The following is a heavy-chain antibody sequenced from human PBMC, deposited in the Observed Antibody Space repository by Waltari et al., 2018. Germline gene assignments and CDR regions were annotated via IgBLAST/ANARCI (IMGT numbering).Heavy chain of an antibody. J-gene: IGHJ5*02. D-gene: IGHD2-8*01. Sequence: QVQLQESGPGLVKPSQTLSLTCTVSGGSISSGSYYWSWIRQPAGKGLEWIGYIYTSGSTNSNPSLKSRVTISVDTSKNQFSLKLSSVTAADTAVYYCARDQWGFDPWGQGTLVTVSS. CDR3: ARDQWGFDP. V-gene: IGHV4-61*09. CDR1: GGSISSGSYY. CDR2: IYTSGST.